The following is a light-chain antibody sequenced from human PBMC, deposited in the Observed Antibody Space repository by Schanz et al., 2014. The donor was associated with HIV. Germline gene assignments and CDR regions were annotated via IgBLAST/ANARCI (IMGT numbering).Light chain of an antibody. J-gene: IGLJ2*01. CDR2: GNT. CDR3: QSYDSRVRGVV. V-gene: IGLV1-44*01. CDR1: SSNIGSNT. Sequence: QSVLTQPPSASGTPGQRVTISCSGSSSNIGSNTVNWYQHPPGTAPKLLIYGNTNRPSGVPDRFSGSKSGTSASLAITGLRAEDEADYYCQSYDSRVRGVVFGGGTKLTVL.